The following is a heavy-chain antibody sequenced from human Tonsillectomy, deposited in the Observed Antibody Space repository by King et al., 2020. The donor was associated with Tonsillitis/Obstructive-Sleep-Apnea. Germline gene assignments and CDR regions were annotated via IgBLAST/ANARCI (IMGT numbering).Heavy chain of an antibody. CDR3: ARMTTLGYYFDF. J-gene: IGHJ4*02. CDR2: IYYRGRT. Sequence: QLQESGPGLVKPSETLSLTCTVSGGSISSYYWSWIRQTPGKGLDWLGDIYYRGRTNYNPSLKSRVTIAVDTSKNQFSLRLSSVTAADTAVYFCARMTTLGYYFDFWGQGTLVTVSS. CDR1: GGSISSYY. V-gene: IGHV4-59*01. D-gene: IGHD3-16*01.